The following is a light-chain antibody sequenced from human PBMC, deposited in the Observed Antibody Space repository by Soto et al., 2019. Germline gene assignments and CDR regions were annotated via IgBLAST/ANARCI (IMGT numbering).Light chain of an antibody. CDR1: QSVSSL. V-gene: IGKV3-20*01. J-gene: IGKJ3*01. CDR2: GAS. CDR3: QQYGSSPGFT. Sequence: VLTQSPVTLSLSPGDRATLSCRASQSVSSLLAWYQQKPGQAPRLLIYGASSRATGIPDRFSGSGSGTDFTLTISRLEPEDFAVYYCQQYGSSPGFTFGPGTKVDIK.